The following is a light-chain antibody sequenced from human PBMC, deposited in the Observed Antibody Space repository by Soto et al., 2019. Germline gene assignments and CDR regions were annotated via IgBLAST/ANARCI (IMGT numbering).Light chain of an antibody. CDR2: GAS. Sequence: DIQMTQSPSSLSASVGDRVTITCRASESISSYVNWYQQRPGKAPKVLIYGASSLQSGVPSRFSGSGYGTDFTLTVSNLQPEDFATYYCQQSYIIPWTFGQGTRVDIK. CDR1: ESISSY. V-gene: IGKV1-39*01. CDR3: QQSYIIPWT. J-gene: IGKJ1*01.